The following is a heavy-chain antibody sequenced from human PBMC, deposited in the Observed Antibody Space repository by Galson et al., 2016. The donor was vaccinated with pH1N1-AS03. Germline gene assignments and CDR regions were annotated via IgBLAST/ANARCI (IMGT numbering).Heavy chain of an antibody. Sequence: SLRLSCAASGFAFRTYAMSWARQPPGTGLEWVSALSGDGASTFHADSVKGRFIISRDISKSTVYLQMNSLRAEDTAVYYCAKESSGLTGYFDFWGQGVLVTVSS. CDR2: LSGDGAST. CDR3: AKESSGLTGYFDF. CDR1: GFAFRTYA. D-gene: IGHD3-10*01. V-gene: IGHV3-23*01. J-gene: IGHJ4*02.